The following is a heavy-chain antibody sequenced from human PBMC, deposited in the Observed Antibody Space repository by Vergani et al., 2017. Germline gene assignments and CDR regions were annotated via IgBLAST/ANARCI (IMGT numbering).Heavy chain of an antibody. CDR1: GFSFGSYG. CDR2: ISNDGGNK. V-gene: IGHV3-30*03. J-gene: IGHJ4*02. D-gene: IGHD3-22*01. Sequence: QVQLVESGGYVVQSGTSLRLSCAASGFSFGSYGMHWVRQSPGKGLEWVAVISNDGGNKYYADSVKGRFTIYKDNTVDMLSLQMNSLRPDDTAVYYCARLSYDTTPYLQGGYDCWGQGTLVSVSS. CDR3: ARLSYDTTPYLQGGYDC.